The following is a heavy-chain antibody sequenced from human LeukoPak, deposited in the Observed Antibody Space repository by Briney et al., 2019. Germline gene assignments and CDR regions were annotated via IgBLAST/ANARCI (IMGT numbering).Heavy chain of an antibody. D-gene: IGHD1-26*01. CDR1: GGSISSGNYY. J-gene: IGHJ6*02. V-gene: IGHV4-30-4*01. CDR3: ARADPYQLLFYHGMDV. Sequence: SQTLSLTCSVSGGSISSGNYYWSWIHQPPGKGLEWIGYIYYSGSTYYNPSLKSRVIISVDTSKNQFSLKLSSVTAADTAVYYCARADPYQLLFYHGMDVWGQGTTVTVSS. CDR2: IYYSGST.